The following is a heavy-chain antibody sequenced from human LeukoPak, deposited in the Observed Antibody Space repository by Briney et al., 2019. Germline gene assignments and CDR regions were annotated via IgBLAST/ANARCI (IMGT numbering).Heavy chain of an antibody. CDR1: GFTFSSYA. CDR3: ARGSREYGMDV. Sequence: GRSLRLSCAASGFTFSSYAMSWVRQAPGKGLEWVSAISGSGGSTYYADSVKGRFTISRENAKNSLYLQMNSLRAGDTAVYYCARGSREYGMDVWGQGTTVTVSS. V-gene: IGHV3-23*01. J-gene: IGHJ6*02. CDR2: ISGSGGST. D-gene: IGHD3-16*01.